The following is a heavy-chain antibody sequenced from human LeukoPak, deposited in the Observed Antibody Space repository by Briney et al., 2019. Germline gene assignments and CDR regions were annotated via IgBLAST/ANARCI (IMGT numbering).Heavy chain of an antibody. CDR1: GGAISRGSYY. Sequence: SETLSLTCTVSGGAISRGSYYGSWIRQPAGKGLEWIGRIYTSGSTNYNPSLKSRVTISVDTSKNQFSLKLSSLTAADTAVYYCARDLGYGNWFDPWGQGTLVTVSS. CDR3: ARDLGYGNWFDP. V-gene: IGHV4-61*02. CDR2: IYTSGST. D-gene: IGHD5-12*01. J-gene: IGHJ5*02.